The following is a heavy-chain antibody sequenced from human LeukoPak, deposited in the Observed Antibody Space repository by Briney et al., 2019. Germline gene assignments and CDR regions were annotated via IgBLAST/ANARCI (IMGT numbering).Heavy chain of an antibody. D-gene: IGHD4-11*01. CDR2: INHSGST. CDR1: GGSFSGYY. J-gene: IGHJ6*03. Sequence: SETLSLTCAVYGGSFSGYYWSWIRQPPGKGLAWIGEINHSGSTNYKPSLKSRVTISVDTSKNQFSLKLSSVTAADTAVYYCARVFDYSRGYYYYYYMDVWDKGTTVTVSS. V-gene: IGHV4-34*01. CDR3: ARVFDYSRGYYYYYYMDV.